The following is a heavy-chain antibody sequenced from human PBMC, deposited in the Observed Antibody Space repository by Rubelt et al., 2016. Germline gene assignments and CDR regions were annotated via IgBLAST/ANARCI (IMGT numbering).Heavy chain of an antibody. J-gene: IGHJ4*02. CDR2: IYTSGST. D-gene: IGHD4-17*01. V-gene: IGHV4-4*07. CDR1: GGSISSYY. CDR3: ARGDPDRGSRTVTLDY. Sequence: ELGPGLVKPSETLSLTCTVSGGSISSYYWSWIRQPAGKGLEWIGRIYTSGSTNYNPSLKSRVTMSVDTSKNQFSLKLSSVTAADTAVYYCARGDPDRGSRTVTLDYWGQGTLVTVSS.